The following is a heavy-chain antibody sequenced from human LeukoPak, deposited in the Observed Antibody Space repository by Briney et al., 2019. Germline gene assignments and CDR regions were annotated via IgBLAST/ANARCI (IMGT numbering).Heavy chain of an antibody. V-gene: IGHV4-34*01. CDR1: GGSFSGYY. J-gene: IGHJ5*02. D-gene: IGHD3-10*01. Sequence: SETLSLTCAVYGGSFSGYYWSWIRQPPGKGLEWIGEINHSGSTNYNPSLKSRVTISVDTSKNQFSLKLSSVTAADTAVYYCARGRSVLLWFGGSNWFDPWGQGTLVTVSS. CDR3: ARGRSVLLWFGGSNWFDP. CDR2: INHSGST.